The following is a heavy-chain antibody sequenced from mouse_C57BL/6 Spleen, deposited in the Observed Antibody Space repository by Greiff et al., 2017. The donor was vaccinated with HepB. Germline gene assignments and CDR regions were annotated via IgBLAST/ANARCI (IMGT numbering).Heavy chain of an antibody. V-gene: IGHV5-17*01. CDR2: ISSGSSTI. CDR3: ARHGTHYFDY. Sequence: EVKLVESGGGLVKPGGSLKLSCAASGFTFSDYGMHWVRQAPEKGLEWVAYISSGSSTIYYADTVKGRFTISRDNAKNTLFLQMTSLRSEDTAMYYCARHGTHYFDYWGQGTTLTVSS. D-gene: IGHD4-1*01. CDR1: GFTFSDYG. J-gene: IGHJ2*01.